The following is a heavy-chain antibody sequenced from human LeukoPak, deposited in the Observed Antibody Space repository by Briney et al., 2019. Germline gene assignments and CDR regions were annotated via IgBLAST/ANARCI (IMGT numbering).Heavy chain of an antibody. Sequence: PGGSLRLSCAASGLTFSSYAMTWVRQAPGKGLEWVSGISWNSGSIGYADSVKGRFTISRDNAKNSLYLQMNSLRAEDTALYYCAKGTTKDYYYYMDVWGKGTTVTISS. CDR3: AKGTTKDYYYYMDV. D-gene: IGHD1-26*01. CDR2: ISWNSGSI. V-gene: IGHV3-9*01. J-gene: IGHJ6*03. CDR1: GLTFSSYA.